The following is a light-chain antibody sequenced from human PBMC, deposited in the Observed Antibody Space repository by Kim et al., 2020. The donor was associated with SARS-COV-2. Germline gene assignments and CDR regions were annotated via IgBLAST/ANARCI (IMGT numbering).Light chain of an antibody. Sequence: SSELTQDPTVSVALGHTVRIPCQGDSLSSYSASWYQQKPGQAPVIVIFGANTRPSVFPDRFPGSHSADPASFPVTGPPSASEAYYYCTSRYSSGHHLLFG. J-gene: IGLJ3*02. V-gene: IGLV3-19*01. CDR2: GAN. CDR1: SLSSYS. CDR3: TSRYSSGHHLL.